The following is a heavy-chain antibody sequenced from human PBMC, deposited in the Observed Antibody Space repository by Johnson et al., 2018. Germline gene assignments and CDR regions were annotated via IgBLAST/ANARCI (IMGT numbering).Heavy chain of an antibody. CDR2: ISSDGST. CDR1: GFTFSDYY. Sequence: DVQLVESGGGLVKPGGSLRLTCAASGFTFSDYYMSWIRQAPGKGLEWVSVISSDGSTYYADSVKGRFTISRDNSKNTVYLQMSSMRAEDTAVYYCARDDVWGEGTTVTVSS. V-gene: IGHV3-66*01. J-gene: IGHJ6*04. CDR3: ARDDV.